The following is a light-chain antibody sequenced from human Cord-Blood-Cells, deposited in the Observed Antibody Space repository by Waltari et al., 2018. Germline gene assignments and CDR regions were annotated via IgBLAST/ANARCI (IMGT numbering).Light chain of an antibody. Sequence: DIQMTQSTSTLSASVGDRVPITCRASQSISSWLAWFQQKPGKAPKLLIYKASSLESGVPSRFSGSGSGTEFTLTISSLQPDDFATYYCQQYNSYSYTFGQGTKLEIK. V-gene: IGKV1-5*03. CDR2: KAS. CDR1: QSISSW. CDR3: QQYNSYSYT. J-gene: IGKJ2*01.